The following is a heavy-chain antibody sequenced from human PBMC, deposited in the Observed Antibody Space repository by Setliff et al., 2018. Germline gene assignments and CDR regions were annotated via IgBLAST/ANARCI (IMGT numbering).Heavy chain of an antibody. V-gene: IGHV4-30-4*08. J-gene: IGHJ4*02. D-gene: IGHD5-12*01. Sequence: TLSLTCTVSGCSISSDDYYWSWIRQPPGKGLEWIGYIYYSGSTYYNPSLKSRVTISVDTSKNQFSLKLSSVTAADTAVYYCARAGRDGYNFPYYFDYWGQGTLVTVSS. CDR2: IYYSGST. CDR3: ARAGRDGYNFPYYFDY. CDR1: GCSISSDDYY.